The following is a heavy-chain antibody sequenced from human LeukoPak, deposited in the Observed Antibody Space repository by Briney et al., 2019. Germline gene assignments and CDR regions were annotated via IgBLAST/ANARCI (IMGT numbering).Heavy chain of an antibody. J-gene: IGHJ6*03. D-gene: IGHD5-12*01. CDR3: ARVAGWLRFYYYYYMDV. V-gene: IGHV4-34*01. CDR1: GGSFSGYY. Sequence: LETLSLTCAVYGGSFSGYYWSWIRQPPGKGLEWIGEINHSGSTNYNPSLKSRVTISVDTSKNQFSLKLSSVTAADTAVYYCARVAGWLRFYYYYYMDVWGKGTTVTVSS. CDR2: INHSGST.